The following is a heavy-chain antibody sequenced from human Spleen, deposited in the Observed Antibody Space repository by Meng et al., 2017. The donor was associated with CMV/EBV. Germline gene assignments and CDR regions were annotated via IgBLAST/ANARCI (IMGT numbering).Heavy chain of an antibody. CDR1: GGSISSYY. CDR2: IYYSGST. CDR3: ARERKYSSFEYYFDY. J-gene: IGHJ4*02. D-gene: IGHD6-6*01. Sequence: SETLSLTCTVSGGSISSYYWSWIRQPPGKGLEWIGYIYYSGSTNYNPSLKSRVTISVDTSKNQFSLKLSSVTAADTAGYYCARERKYSSFEYYFDYWGQGTLVTVSS. V-gene: IGHV4-59*01.